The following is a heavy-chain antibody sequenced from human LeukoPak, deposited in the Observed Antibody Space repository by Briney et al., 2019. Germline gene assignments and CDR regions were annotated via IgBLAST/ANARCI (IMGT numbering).Heavy chain of an antibody. CDR3: ARDTGSKYSGYDNDYYYGMDV. CDR1: GFTFSDYY. CDR2: ISSSGSTI. V-gene: IGHV3-11*01. D-gene: IGHD5-12*01. J-gene: IGHJ6*02. Sequence: PGGSLRLSCAASGFTFSDYYMSWIRQAPGKGLEWVSYISSSGSTIYYADSVKGRFTISGDNAKNSLYLQMNSLRAEDTAVYYCARDTGSKYSGYDNDYYYGMDVWGQGTTVTVSS.